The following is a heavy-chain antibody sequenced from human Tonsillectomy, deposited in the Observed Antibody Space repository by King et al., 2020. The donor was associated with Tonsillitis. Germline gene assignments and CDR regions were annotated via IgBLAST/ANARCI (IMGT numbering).Heavy chain of an antibody. CDR2: IYYSGST. Sequence: QLQESGPGLVKLSETLSLTCTVSGGSISSSPYYGGWIRQPPGKGLEWIGSIYYSGSTYYNPSLKSRVTISVDTSKNQFSLKLSSVTAADTAVNYCARHYYYYYYYMDVWGEGTTVTVSS. J-gene: IGHJ6*03. CDR1: GGSISSSPYY. V-gene: IGHV4-39*01. CDR3: ARHYYYYYYYMDV.